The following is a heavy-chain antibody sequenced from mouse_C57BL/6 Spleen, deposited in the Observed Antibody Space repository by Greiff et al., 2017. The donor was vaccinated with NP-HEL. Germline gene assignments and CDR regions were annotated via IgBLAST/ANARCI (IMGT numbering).Heavy chain of an antibody. CDR3: DNDDAGSLDY. V-gene: IGHV1-81*01. Sequence: QVQLQQSGAELARPGASVKLSCKASGYTFTSYGISWVKQRPGQGLEWIGEIYPRSGNTYYNEKFKGKATLTADKSSSTAYMELRSLTSEDSAVLFCDNDDAGSLDYWGQGTSVTVSS. CDR2: IYPRSGNT. D-gene: IGHD2-3*01. J-gene: IGHJ4*01. CDR1: GYTFTSYG.